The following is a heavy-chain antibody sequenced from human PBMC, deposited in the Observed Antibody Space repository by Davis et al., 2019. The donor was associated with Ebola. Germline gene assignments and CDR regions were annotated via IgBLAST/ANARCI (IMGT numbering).Heavy chain of an antibody. CDR3: SRDDYYDSSGYHPGGGY. CDR1: GFTFGDYA. V-gene: IGHV3-49*03. J-gene: IGHJ4*02. Sequence: GESLKISCTASGFTFGDYAMSWFRQAPGKGLEWVGFIRSKAYGGTTEYAASVKGRFTISRDDSKSIAYLQMNSLKTEDTAVYYCSRDDYYDSSGYHPGGGYWGQGTLVTVSS. D-gene: IGHD3-22*01. CDR2: IRSKAYGGTT.